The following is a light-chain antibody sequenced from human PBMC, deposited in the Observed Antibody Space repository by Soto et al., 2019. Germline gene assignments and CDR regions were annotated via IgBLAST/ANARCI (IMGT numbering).Light chain of an antibody. J-gene: IGKJ4*01. Sequence: EIVLTQSPATLSLSAGERATLSCRASQSVSSYLAWYQQKPGQAPRLLIYDASNRATGIPARFSGSGSGTDFTLTISSLQPEDFAVYLRQQRINWPLTFGGGTKVEIK. CDR2: DAS. V-gene: IGKV3-11*01. CDR3: QQRINWPLT. CDR1: QSVSSY.